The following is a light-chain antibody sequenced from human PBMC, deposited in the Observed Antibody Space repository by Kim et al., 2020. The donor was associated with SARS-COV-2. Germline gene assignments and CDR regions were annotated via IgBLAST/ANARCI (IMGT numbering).Light chain of an antibody. V-gene: IGKV1-5*01. Sequence: DIQMTQSPSTLSASVGDRVTITCRASQSINNWLAWYQQKPGKAPKLLICDASTLDTGVPSRFSGSGSGTEFTLTISSLQPDDLATYYCQQYNSYALTFGGGTKVDIK. CDR1: QSINNW. CDR3: QQYNSYALT. CDR2: DAS. J-gene: IGKJ4*01.